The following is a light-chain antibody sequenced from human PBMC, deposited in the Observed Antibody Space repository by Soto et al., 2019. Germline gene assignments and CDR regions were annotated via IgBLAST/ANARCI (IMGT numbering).Light chain of an antibody. Sequence: EIVLTQSPATLSFSPGERATLSCRASQSVSSYLAWYQQRPGQAPRLLIHDASKRATGIPARFSGSGSGTDCTLTISSLEPEDFAVYYCQHRSNWPLSFGGGTKVEIK. CDR1: QSVSSY. V-gene: IGKV3-11*01. J-gene: IGKJ4*01. CDR2: DAS. CDR3: QHRSNWPLS.